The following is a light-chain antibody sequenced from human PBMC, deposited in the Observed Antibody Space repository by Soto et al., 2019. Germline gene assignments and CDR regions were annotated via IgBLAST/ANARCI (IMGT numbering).Light chain of an antibody. J-gene: IGKJ1*01. CDR2: GAS. V-gene: IGKV1-17*01. CDR1: QGIRNY. CDR3: LQHNSSPPT. Sequence: DIQMTQSPSSLSASVGDRVTITCRASQGIRNYLGWYQQKPGKAPTRLIYGASSLQSGGPSRFSGSGSGTEFTLTISSLQPEDFATYYCLQHNSSPPTFGHGTKVEVK.